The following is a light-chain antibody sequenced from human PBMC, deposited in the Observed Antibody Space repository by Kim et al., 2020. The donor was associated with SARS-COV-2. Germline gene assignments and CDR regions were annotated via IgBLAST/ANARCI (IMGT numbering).Light chain of an antibody. V-gene: IGLV2-14*03. J-gene: IGLJ3*02. CDR3: SSYTSSNTWV. CDR1: SSDIGDYDY. CDR2: DVS. Sequence: QSVLTQPASVSGSPGQSITISCTGTSSDIGDYDYVSWYQQHPGKAPKLMIYDVSKRPSGISNRFSGTKSGNTASLTISGLHAEDEADYHCSSYTSSNTWVFGGGTQLTVL.